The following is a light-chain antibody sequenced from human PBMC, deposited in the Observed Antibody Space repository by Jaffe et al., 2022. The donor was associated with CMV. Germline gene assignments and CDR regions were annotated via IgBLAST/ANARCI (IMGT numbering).Light chain of an antibody. CDR1: QDISDY. V-gene: IGKV1-33*01. CDR3: QQCDSLPLT. CDR2: SAF. Sequence: DIQMTQSPSSLSASVGDRVTITCQASQDISDYLNWYQQKPGKAPKLLISSAFRLEAGVPSRFSGGGSGTDFTFTITSLHPEDVATYYCQQCDSLPLTFGGGTKVEIK. J-gene: IGKJ4*01.